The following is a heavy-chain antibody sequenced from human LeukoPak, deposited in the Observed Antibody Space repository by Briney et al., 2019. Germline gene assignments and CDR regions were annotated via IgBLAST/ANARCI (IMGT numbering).Heavy chain of an antibody. J-gene: IGHJ6*02. V-gene: IGHV3-48*01. CDR3: ARGFSVTTGGSRAYYYGMDV. CDR1: GFTFSTYN. CDR2: ITGDSSTI. Sequence: AGGSLRLSCAASGFTFSTYNINWVRQAPGKGLEWVSYITGDSSTIYYADSVKGRFTISRDNAKNSLYLQMNSLKTEDTAVYYCARGFSVTTGGSRAYYYGMDVWGQGTTVTVSS. D-gene: IGHD4-17*01.